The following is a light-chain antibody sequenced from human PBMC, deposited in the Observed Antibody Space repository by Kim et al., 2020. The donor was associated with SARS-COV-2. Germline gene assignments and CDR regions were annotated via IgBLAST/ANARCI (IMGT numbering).Light chain of an antibody. Sequence: SASVGDSVTITCQASQAINNYLNWYQQKQGKAPRLLIYSASNLETGVPSRFSGSGSGTDFTFTISSLQPEDIATYYCQQYGDLPSTFGQGTKLE. J-gene: IGKJ2*01. CDR2: SAS. V-gene: IGKV1-33*01. CDR1: QAINNY. CDR3: QQYGDLPST.